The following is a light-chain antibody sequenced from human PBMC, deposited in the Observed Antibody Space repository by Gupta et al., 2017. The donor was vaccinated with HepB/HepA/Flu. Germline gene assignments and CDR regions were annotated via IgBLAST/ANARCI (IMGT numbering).Light chain of an antibody. V-gene: IGLV3-21*03. J-gene: IGLJ2*01. Sequence: SYVLTQPPSVSVAPGKTATITCGGNNIGGRSVHWYQQKPGQAPVLVVYDDSDRPSGIPERFSGSNSGNTATLTITRVDGGDEADYYCQIWDSSSPVVFGGGTKLTVL. CDR2: DDS. CDR3: QIWDSSSPVV. CDR1: NIGGRS.